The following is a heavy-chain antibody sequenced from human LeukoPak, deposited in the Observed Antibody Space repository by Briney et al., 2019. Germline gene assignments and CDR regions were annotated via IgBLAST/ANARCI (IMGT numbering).Heavy chain of an antibody. CDR2: INHSGST. CDR1: GGSFSGYY. V-gene: IGHV4-34*01. D-gene: IGHD3-3*01. J-gene: IGHJ6*02. Sequence: SETLSLTCAVYGGSFSGYYWSWIRQPPGKGLEWIGEINHSGSTNYNPSLKSRVTISVDTSKNQFSLKLSSVTAADTAVYYCARALTYYDFWSGYPGGHYYYGMDVWGQGTTVTVSS. CDR3: ARALTYYDFWSGYPGGHYYYGMDV.